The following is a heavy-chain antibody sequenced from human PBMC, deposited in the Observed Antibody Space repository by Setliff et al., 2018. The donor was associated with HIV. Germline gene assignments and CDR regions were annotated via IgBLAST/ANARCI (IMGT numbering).Heavy chain of an antibody. CDR2: IHYTGST. Sequence: KPSETLSLTCSVSGAPVSSGRYYWGWIRQPPGKGLEWIATIHYTGSTYYNPSLKNRVTIPADTSKKQVSLRLTSVTAADTAVYYCARGQEAFPAPHYMDVWGKGTTVTVSS. CDR1: GAPVSSGRYY. CDR3: ARGQEAFPAPHYMDV. V-gene: IGHV4-39*01. J-gene: IGHJ6*04.